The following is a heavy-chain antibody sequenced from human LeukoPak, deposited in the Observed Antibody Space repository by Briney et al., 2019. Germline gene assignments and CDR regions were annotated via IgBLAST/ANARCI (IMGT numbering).Heavy chain of an antibody. D-gene: IGHD3-22*01. J-gene: IGHJ4*02. CDR3: PRERKLDSSDYYYSGGFDY. CDR1: GFTFSSYA. CDR2: ISYDGSNK. Sequence: GGSLRLSCAASGFTFSSYAMHWVRQAPGKGLEWVAVISYDGSNKYYADSVKGRFIISRDNSKNTLYLQMNSLRAEDTAVYYCPRERKLDSSDYYYSGGFDYWGQGTLVTVSS. V-gene: IGHV3-30-3*01.